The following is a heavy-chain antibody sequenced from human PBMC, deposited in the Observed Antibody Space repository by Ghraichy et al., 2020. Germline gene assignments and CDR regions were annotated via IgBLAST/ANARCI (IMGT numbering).Heavy chain of an antibody. CDR3: ARDIRSNEEGSGYYHREGY. CDR1: GGSISSSSYY. CDR2: IYYSGST. J-gene: IGHJ4*02. D-gene: IGHD3-22*01. V-gene: IGHV4-39*02. Sequence: SETLSLTCTVSGGSISSSSYYWGWIRQPPGKGLEWIGSIYYSGSTYYNPSLKSRVTISVDTSKNQFSLKLSSVTAADTAVYYCARDIRSNEEGSGYYHREGYWGQGTLVTVSS.